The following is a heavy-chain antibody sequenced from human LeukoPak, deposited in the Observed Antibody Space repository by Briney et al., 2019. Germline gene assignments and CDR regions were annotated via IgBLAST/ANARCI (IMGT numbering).Heavy chain of an antibody. CDR3: ARRTGTTNYYGMDV. V-gene: IGHV4-34*01. CDR1: GGSFSGYY. CDR2: INHSGST. Sequence: SGTLSLTCAVYGGSFSGYYWSWIRQPPGKGLEWIGEINHSGSTNYNPSLKSRVTISVDTSKNQFSLKLSSVTAADTAVYYCARRTGTTNYYGMDVWGKGTTVTVSS. J-gene: IGHJ6*04. D-gene: IGHD1-1*01.